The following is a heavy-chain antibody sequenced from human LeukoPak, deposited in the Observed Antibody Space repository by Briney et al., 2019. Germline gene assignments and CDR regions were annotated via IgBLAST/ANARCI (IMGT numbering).Heavy chain of an antibody. J-gene: IGHJ4*02. CDR1: RFTFSSYE. Sequence: PGGSLRLSCAASRFTFSSYEMNWVRQAPGKGLEWVSYISSSGSTIYYADSVKGRFTISRDNAKNSLYLQMNSLRAEDTAVYYCARDFRDYGDDYWGQGTLVTVSS. CDR3: ARDFRDYGDDY. V-gene: IGHV3-48*03. CDR2: ISSSGSTI. D-gene: IGHD4-17*01.